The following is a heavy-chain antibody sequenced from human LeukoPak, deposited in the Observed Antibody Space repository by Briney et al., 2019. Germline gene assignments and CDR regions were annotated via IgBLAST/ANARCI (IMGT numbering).Heavy chain of an antibody. CDR3: RYYDSSGYYYGYAFDI. V-gene: IGHV3-30*02. CDR2: IRYDGSNK. CDR1: GFTFSSYG. J-gene: IGHJ3*02. D-gene: IGHD3-22*01. Sequence: GGSLRLSCAASGFTFSSYGMHWVRQAPGKGLEWVAFIRYDGSNKYYADSVKGRFTIYRDNSKNTLYLQMNSLRAEDTAVYYCRYYDSSGYYYGYAFDIWGQGTMVTVSS.